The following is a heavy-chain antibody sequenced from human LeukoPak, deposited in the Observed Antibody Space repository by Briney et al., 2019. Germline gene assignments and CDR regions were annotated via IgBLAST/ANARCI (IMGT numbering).Heavy chain of an antibody. V-gene: IGHV3-23*01. D-gene: IGHD2-2*01. CDR2: ISGSGGST. Sequence: GGSLRLSCAASGFTFNNYAMNWVRQAPGKGLEWVSAISGSGGSTYYADSVKGRFTISRDNSKNTLYLQMNSLRAEDTAVYYCATPYGDCSSTSCYGNYFDYWGQGTLVTVSS. CDR1: GFTFNNYA. J-gene: IGHJ4*02. CDR3: ATPYGDCSSTSCYGNYFDY.